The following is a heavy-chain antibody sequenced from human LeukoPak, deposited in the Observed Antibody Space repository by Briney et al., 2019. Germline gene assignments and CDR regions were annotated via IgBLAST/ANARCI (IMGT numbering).Heavy chain of an antibody. CDR3: ARATYYDLFFDY. Sequence: SSETLSLTCTVSGGSISSGSYYWSWIRQPARKGLEWIGRIYTSGSTNYNPSLKSRVTISVDTSKNQFSLKLSSLTAADTAVYYSARATYYDLFFDYWGQGTLVTVSS. CDR1: GGSISSGSYY. CDR2: IYTSGST. D-gene: IGHD3-3*01. V-gene: IGHV4-61*02. J-gene: IGHJ4*02.